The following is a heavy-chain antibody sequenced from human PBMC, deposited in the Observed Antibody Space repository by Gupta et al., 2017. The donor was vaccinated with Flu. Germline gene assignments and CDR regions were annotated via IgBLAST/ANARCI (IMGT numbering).Heavy chain of an antibody. D-gene: IGHD3-22*01. J-gene: IGHJ4*02. Sequence: QVQLQESGPGLVKPSETLTLTCTASGGSISSYYWRWIRQPAGKGLEWIGRIYTSGSTSYNPSLKSRVTMSVDTSKNQFSLKLSSVTAADTAVYYCARGSYYYDSSGWAPDYWGQGTLVTVSS. V-gene: IGHV4-4*07. CDR2: IYTSGST. CDR3: ARGSYYYDSSGWAPDY. CDR1: GGSISSYY.